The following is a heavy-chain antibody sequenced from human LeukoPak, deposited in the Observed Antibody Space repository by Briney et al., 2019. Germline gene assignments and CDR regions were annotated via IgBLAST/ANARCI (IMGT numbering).Heavy chain of an antibody. J-gene: IGHJ6*02. CDR3: AKYYYDSSGYSWYYYGMDV. V-gene: IGHV1-69*13. CDR1: GGTFSSYA. D-gene: IGHD3-22*01. CDR2: IIPIFGTA. Sequence: GASVKVSCKASGGTFSSYAISWVRQAPGQGLEWMGGIIPIFGTANYAQRFQGRVTITADESTSTAYMELSSLRSEDTAVYYCAKYYYDSSGYSWYYYGMDVWGQGTTVTVSS.